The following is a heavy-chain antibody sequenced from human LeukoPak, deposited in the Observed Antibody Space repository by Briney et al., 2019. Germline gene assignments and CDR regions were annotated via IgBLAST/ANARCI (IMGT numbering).Heavy chain of an antibody. CDR3: ARAVGAGDCSITSCYINWFGP. D-gene: IGHD2-2*01. CDR1: GFTFSSYG. Sequence: GGSLRLSCAASGFTFSSYGMNWVRQAPGKGLEWVSSISSSSSNTYYADSVKGRFTISRDNAKNSLYLQMNSLRAEDTAVYYFARAVGAGDCSITSCYINWFGPWGQGTLVTVSS. CDR2: ISSSSSNT. J-gene: IGHJ5*02. V-gene: IGHV3-21*01.